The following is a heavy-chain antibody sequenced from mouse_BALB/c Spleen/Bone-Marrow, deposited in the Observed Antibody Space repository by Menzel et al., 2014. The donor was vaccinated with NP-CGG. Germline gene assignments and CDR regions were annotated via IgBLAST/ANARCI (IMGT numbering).Heavy chain of an antibody. D-gene: IGHD1-1*01. V-gene: IGHV5-17*02. Sequence: EVKVVESGGGLVQPGGSRKPSCAASGFTFSSFGMHWVRQAPEKGLEWVAYISSGSSTIYYADTVMGRFTISRDNPKNTLFLQMTSLRSEDTAMYYCVRSGSSSGYFDYWGQGTTLTVSS. CDR1: GFTFSSFG. J-gene: IGHJ2*01. CDR3: VRSGSSSGYFDY. CDR2: ISSGSSTI.